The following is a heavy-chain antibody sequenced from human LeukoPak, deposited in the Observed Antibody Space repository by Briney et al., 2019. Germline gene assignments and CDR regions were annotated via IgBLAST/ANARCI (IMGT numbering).Heavy chain of an antibody. CDR1: GFTVSSNY. D-gene: IGHD3-16*01. V-gene: IGHV3-53*01. J-gene: IGHJ6*02. CDR2: IYSGGST. CDR3: AREAQAYYGWSGYYYYYYGMDV. Sequence: GGSLRLSCAASGFTVSSNYMSWVRQAPGKGLEWVSVIYSGGSTYYADSVKGRFTISRDNSKNTLYLQMNSLRAEDTAVYYCAREAQAYYGWSGYYYYYYGMDVWGQGTTVTVSS.